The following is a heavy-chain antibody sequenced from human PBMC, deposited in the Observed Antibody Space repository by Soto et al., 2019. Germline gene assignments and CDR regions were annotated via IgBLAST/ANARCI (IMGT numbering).Heavy chain of an antibody. Sequence: SETLSLTCTVSGGSISSYYWGWIRQSPGKGLEWIGSVYYRGRSYSKSSVKSRVTISVDTSKNQFSLNLNSVTASDTAVYFCVSQRTSVLTQAYFDYWGPGALVTVSS. CDR2: VYYRGRS. J-gene: IGHJ4*02. CDR3: VSQRTSVLTQAYFDY. V-gene: IGHV4-39*01. CDR1: GGSISSYY. D-gene: IGHD2-8*01.